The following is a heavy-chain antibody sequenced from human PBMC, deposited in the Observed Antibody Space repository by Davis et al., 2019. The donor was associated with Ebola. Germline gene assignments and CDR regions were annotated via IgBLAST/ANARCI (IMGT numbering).Heavy chain of an antibody. CDR2: IDPSDSYT. Sequence: GASLKISCKGSGYSSTSYLISWVRQLPGKGLEWMGRIDPSDSYTNYSPSFQGHVTISADKSISTAYLQWSSLMASDTAMYYCARHHSGYDSFDYWGQGTLVTVSS. J-gene: IGHJ4*02. CDR1: GYSSTSYL. V-gene: IGHV5-10-1*01. D-gene: IGHD5-12*01. CDR3: ARHHSGYDSFDY.